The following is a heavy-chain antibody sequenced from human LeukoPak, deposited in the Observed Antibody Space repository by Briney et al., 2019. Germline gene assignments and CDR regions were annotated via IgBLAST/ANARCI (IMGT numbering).Heavy chain of an antibody. CDR3: ARQMYGSGSNWFDP. J-gene: IGHJ5*02. CDR2: ISAYNGNT. V-gene: IGHV1-18*01. CDR1: GYTFTSYG. Sequence: ASVTVSCKASGYTFTSYGISWVRQAPGQGLEWMGWISAYNGNTNYAQKLQGRVTMTTDTSTSTAYMELRSLRSDDTAVYYCARQMYGSGSNWFDPWGQGTLVTVSS. D-gene: IGHD3-10*01.